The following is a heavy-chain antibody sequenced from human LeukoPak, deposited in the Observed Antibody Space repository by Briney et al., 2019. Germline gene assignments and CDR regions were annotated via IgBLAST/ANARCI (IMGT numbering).Heavy chain of an antibody. CDR3: ARDSHKFDSSGYYPDAFDI. V-gene: IGHV3-66*01. D-gene: IGHD3-22*01. CDR1: GFTVSSNY. CDR2: IYSGGST. J-gene: IGHJ3*02. Sequence: PGGSLRLSCAASGFTVSSNYMSWVRQAPGKGLEWVSVIYSGGSTYYADSVKGRFTISRDNAKKSLYLQMHSLRAEDTAVYYCARDSHKFDSSGYYPDAFDIWGQGTMVTVSS.